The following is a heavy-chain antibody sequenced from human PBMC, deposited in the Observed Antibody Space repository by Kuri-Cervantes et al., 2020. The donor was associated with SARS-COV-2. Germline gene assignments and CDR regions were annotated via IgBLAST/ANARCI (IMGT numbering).Heavy chain of an antibody. V-gene: IGHV3-23*01. CDR3: ARGYDSSGYSLDY. J-gene: IGHJ4*02. Sequence: GESLKIFCAASGFTFSGYAMSWVHQAPGKGLEWVSAISGSGGSTYYADSVKGRFTISRDNSKNTLYLQMNSLRAEDTAVYYCARGYDSSGYSLDYWGQGTLVTVSS. CDR1: GFTFSGYA. CDR2: ISGSGGST. D-gene: IGHD3-22*01.